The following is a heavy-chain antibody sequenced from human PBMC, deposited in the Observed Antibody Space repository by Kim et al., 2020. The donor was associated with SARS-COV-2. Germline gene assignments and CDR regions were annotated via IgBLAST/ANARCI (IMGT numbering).Heavy chain of an antibody. J-gene: IGHJ5*02. CDR3: ARAWGIAARRVNWFDP. V-gene: IGHV4-30-2*01. D-gene: IGHD6-6*01. CDR1: GGSISSGGYS. CDR2: IYHSGST. Sequence: SETLSLTCAVSGGSISSGGYSWSWIRQPPGKGLEWIGYIYHSGSTYYNPSLKSRVTISVDRSKNQFSLKLSSVTAADTAVYYCARAWGIAARRVNWFDPWGQGTLVTVSS.